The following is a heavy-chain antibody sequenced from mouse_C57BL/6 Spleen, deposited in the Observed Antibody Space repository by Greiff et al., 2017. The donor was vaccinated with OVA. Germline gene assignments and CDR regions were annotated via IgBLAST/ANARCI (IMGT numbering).Heavy chain of an antibody. CDR2: ISYDGSN. CDR1: GYSITSGYY. CDR3: ARDEDYDYDCHGYFDV. Sequence: EVQLQQSGPGLVKPSQSLSLTCSVTGYSITSGYYWNWIRQFPGNKLEWMGYISYDGSNNYNPSLKNRISITRDTSKNQFFLKLNSVTTEDTATYYCARDEDYDYDCHGYFDVWGTGTTVTVSS. D-gene: IGHD2-4*01. V-gene: IGHV3-6*01. J-gene: IGHJ1*03.